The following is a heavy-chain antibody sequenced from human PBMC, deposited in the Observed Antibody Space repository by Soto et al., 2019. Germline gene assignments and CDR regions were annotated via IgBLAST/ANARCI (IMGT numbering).Heavy chain of an antibody. J-gene: IGHJ2*01. CDR2: ISYDGSNT. CDR1: GFTFSSYA. D-gene: IGHD2-2*01. CDR3: AREIWGVPVGRYFYL. Sequence: QVQLVESGGGVVQPGRSLRLSCAASGFTFSSYAMHWVRQAPGKGLEWVAVISYDGSNTYYADSVKGRFTISRDNSKNTLYLQMISLRALDTAVYYGAREIWGVPVGRYFYLWGRGTLVTVSS. V-gene: IGHV3-30-3*01.